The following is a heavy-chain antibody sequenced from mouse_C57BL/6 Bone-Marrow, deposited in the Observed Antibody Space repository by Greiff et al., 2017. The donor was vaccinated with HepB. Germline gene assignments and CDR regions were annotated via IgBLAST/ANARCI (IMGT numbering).Heavy chain of an antibody. CDR3: TTPDFYGSSYYAMDY. V-gene: IGHV14-1*01. J-gene: IGHJ4*01. CDR1: GFNIKDYY. D-gene: IGHD1-1*01. CDR2: IDPEDGDT. Sequence: VQLQQSGAELVRPGASVKLSCTASGFNIKDYYMHWVKQRPEQGLEWIGRIDPEDGDTEYAPKFQGKATMTADTSSNTAYLQLSSLTSEDTAVYYCTTPDFYGSSYYAMDYWGQGTSVTVSS.